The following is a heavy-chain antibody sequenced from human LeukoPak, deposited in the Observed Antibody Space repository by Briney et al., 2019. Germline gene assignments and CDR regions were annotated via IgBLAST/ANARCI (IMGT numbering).Heavy chain of an antibody. J-gene: IGHJ4*02. D-gene: IGHD6-6*01. CDR2: ISYDGSNK. CDR3: ARDQVGIAARNYFDY. CDR1: GFTFSSYA. Sequence: GRSLRLSCAASGFTFSSYAMHWVRQAPGKGLEWVAVISYDGSNKYYADSVKGRFTISRDNSKNTLYLQMNSLRAEDTAVYYCARDQVGIAARNYFDYWGQGTLVTVSS. V-gene: IGHV3-30-3*01.